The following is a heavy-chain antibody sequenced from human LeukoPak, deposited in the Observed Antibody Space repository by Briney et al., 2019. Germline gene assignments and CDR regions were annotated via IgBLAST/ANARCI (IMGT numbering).Heavy chain of an antibody. V-gene: IGHV4-30-4*08. D-gene: IGHD6-25*01. CDR1: GGSINSADYY. CDR3: ARGSGHWFDP. CDR2: IYYSGST. J-gene: IGHJ5*02. Sequence: SETLSLTCTVSGGSINSADYYWSWIRQPPGKGLEWIGYIYYSGSTYYNPSLKSRVTISIDTSKNQFSLKLSSVTAADTAVYYCARGSGHWFDPWGQGTLVTVSS.